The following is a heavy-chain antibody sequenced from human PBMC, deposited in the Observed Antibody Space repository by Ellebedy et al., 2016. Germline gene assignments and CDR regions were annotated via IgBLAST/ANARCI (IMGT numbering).Heavy chain of an antibody. J-gene: IGHJ1*01. CDR2: ISGSGGST. Sequence: GGSLRLXXAASGFTFSSYAMNWVRQAPGKGLEWVSVISGSGGSTFYADSVKGRFTISRDSSRNTLYLQMNSLRADDTAVYYCAKDAWAVAGTGYFQHWGQGTLVTVSS. CDR3: AKDAWAVAGTGYFQH. CDR1: GFTFSSYA. D-gene: IGHD6-19*01. V-gene: IGHV3-23*01.